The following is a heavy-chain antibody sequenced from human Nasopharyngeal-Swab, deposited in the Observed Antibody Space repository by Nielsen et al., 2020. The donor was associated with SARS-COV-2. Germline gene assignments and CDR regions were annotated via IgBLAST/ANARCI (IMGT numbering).Heavy chain of an antibody. CDR2: IYYSGST. CDR1: GGSISSGSYY. CDR3: ARGNIAVADYYGMDV. V-gene: IGHV4-61*01. Sequence: SETLSLTCTVSGGSISSGSYYWSWIRQPPGKGLEWIGYIYYSGSTNYNPSLKSRVTISVDTSKNQFSLKLSSVTAADTAVYYCARGNIAVADYYGMDVWGQGTTVTVSS. D-gene: IGHD6-19*01. J-gene: IGHJ6*02.